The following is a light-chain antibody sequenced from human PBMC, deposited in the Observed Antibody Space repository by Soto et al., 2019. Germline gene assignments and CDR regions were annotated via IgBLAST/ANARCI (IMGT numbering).Light chain of an antibody. CDR1: NIGSKS. V-gene: IGLV3-21*04. CDR2: YDS. Sequence: SYELTQPPSVSVAPGKTARITCGGNNIGSKSVHWYQQKPGQAPVLVIYYDSDRPSGIPERLSGSNSGNTATLTISRVEAGDEADYYCQVWDSSSDRDVVFGGGTKFTVL. J-gene: IGLJ2*01. CDR3: QVWDSSSDRDVV.